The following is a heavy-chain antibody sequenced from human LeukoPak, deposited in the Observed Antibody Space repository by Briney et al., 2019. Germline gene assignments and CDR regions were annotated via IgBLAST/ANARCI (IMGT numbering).Heavy chain of an antibody. V-gene: IGHV4-34*01. CDR2: INHSGST. D-gene: IGHD2-2*01. Sequence: SETLSLTCAIYGGSFSGYYWSWIRQPPGKGLEWIGEINHSGSTNYNPSLKSRVTISVDTSKNQFSLKLSSVTAADTAVYYCARGGVGYCSSTSCHLRPNWFDPWGQGTLVTVSS. J-gene: IGHJ5*02. CDR3: ARGGVGYCSSTSCHLRPNWFDP. CDR1: GGSFSGYY.